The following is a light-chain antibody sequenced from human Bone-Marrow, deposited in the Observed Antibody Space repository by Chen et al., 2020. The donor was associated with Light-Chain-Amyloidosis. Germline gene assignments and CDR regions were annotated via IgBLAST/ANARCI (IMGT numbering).Light chain of an antibody. J-gene: IGLJ2*01. CDR2: ASN. CDR1: SSNIGSNS. V-gene: IGLV1-44*01. CDR3: AAWDDSLNGVV. Sequence: QCVLTPLPSASGTPGPRVTISCSGSSSNIGSNSVHWYHQLPGTAPILLIYASNQRPAGVPDRFSGSKSGTSASLAISGLQSEDEADYYCAAWDDSLNGVVFGGGTKLTVL.